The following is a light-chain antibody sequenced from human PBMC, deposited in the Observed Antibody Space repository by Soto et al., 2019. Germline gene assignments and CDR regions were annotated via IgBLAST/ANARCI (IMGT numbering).Light chain of an antibody. CDR1: QSVSSSY. CDR3: QQRSNWPPIT. J-gene: IGKJ5*01. Sequence: EIVLTQSPGTLSLSPGERATLPCRASQSVSSSYLAWYQQKPGQAPRLLIYGASNRATAIPDRFSGSGSGTDFTLTISSLEPEDFAVYYCQQRSNWPPITFGQGTRLEI. V-gene: IGKV3D-20*02. CDR2: GAS.